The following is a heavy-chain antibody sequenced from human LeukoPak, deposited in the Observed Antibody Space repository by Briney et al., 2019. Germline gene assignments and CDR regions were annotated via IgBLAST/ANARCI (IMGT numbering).Heavy chain of an antibody. Sequence: ASVKVSCKVSGYTLTELSMHWVRQAPGKGLEWMGGFDPEDGETIYAQKCQGRVTMTEDTSTDTAYMELSSLRSEDTAVYYCATPHCSSTSCSDAFDIWGQGTMVTVSS. D-gene: IGHD2-2*01. J-gene: IGHJ3*02. CDR3: ATPHCSSTSCSDAFDI. CDR1: GYTLTELS. V-gene: IGHV1-24*01. CDR2: FDPEDGET.